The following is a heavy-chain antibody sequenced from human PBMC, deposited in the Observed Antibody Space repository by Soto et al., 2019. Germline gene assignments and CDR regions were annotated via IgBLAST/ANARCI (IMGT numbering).Heavy chain of an antibody. CDR3: ARTDNVGYYPY. CDR1: GDSISSGYH. CDR2: ISHSGTT. V-gene: IGHV4-38-2*01. D-gene: IGHD3-3*01. J-gene: IGHJ4*02. Sequence: PSETLSLTCAVSGDSISSGYHWAWIRQPPGKGLEWVASISHSGTTYYNPSLTSRVTISXXXSXXXXSLXLSXXTPXDSAVYYCARTDNVGYYPYLGQGTLVTVAS.